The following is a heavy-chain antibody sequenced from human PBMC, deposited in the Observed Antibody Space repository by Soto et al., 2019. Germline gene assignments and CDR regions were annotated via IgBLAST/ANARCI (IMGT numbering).Heavy chain of an antibody. CDR3: AKEAIVVVPAAQNNYYYYYGMDV. D-gene: IGHD2-2*01. J-gene: IGHJ6*02. Sequence: QVQLVESGGGVVQPGRSLRLSCAASGFTFSSYGMHWVRQAPGKGLEWVAVISYDGSNKYYAHSVKGRFTISRDNSKNTLYLQMNSLRAEDRAVYYCAKEAIVVVPAAQNNYYYYYGMDVWGQGTTVTVSS. CDR2: ISYDGSNK. CDR1: GFTFSSYG. V-gene: IGHV3-30*18.